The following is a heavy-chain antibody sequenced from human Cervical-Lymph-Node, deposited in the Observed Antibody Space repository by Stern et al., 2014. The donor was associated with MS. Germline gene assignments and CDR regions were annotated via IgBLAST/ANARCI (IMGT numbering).Heavy chain of an antibody. Sequence: QVHLGQSGAEVKKPGSSVKVSCKASGGTFSSYAITWVRQAPGRGLEWMGEIIPMFGTTKYAQKFQGRVTIIADGSTTTAYMELSSLRSEDTAVYYCARRDYYDSSGYYGDAFDIWGQGTMVTVSS. V-gene: IGHV1-69*01. CDR1: GGTFSSYA. CDR2: IIPMFGTT. J-gene: IGHJ3*02. D-gene: IGHD3-22*01. CDR3: ARRDYYDSSGYYGDAFDI.